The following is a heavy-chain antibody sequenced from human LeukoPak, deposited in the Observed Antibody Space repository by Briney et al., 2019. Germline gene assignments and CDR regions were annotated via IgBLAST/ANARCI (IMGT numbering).Heavy chain of an antibody. V-gene: IGHV4-38-2*02. Sequence: SETLSLTCTVSGYSISSGYYWGWIRQPPGKGLEWIGRIYTSGSTNYNPSLKSRVTMSVDTSKNQFFLKLSSVTAADTAVYYCAREGLESDWFDPWGQGTLVTVSS. CDR2: IYTSGST. D-gene: IGHD3/OR15-3a*01. CDR1: GYSISSGYY. J-gene: IGHJ5*02. CDR3: AREGLESDWFDP.